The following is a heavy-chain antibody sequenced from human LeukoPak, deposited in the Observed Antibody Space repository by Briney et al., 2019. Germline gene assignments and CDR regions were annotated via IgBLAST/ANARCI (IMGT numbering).Heavy chain of an antibody. CDR1: GFTFSSYA. CDR3: AREGYCGGDCYSDYYYYYGMDV. V-gene: IGHV3-30-3*01. Sequence: RGSLRLSCAAAGFTFSSYARRWVRQAPGKGLEWVAVISYDGSNKYYADSVKGRFTISRDNSKNTLYLQMNSLRAEDTAVYYCAREGYCGGDCYSDYYYYYGMDVWGQGTTVTVSS. CDR2: ISYDGSNK. J-gene: IGHJ6*02. D-gene: IGHD2-21*02.